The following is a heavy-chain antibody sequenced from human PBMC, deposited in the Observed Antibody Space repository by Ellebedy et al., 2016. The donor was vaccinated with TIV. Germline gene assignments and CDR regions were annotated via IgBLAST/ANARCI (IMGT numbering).Heavy chain of an antibody. V-gene: IGHV3-7*04. CDR1: GFTFSGYW. CDR2: IKQDGSEK. J-gene: IGHJ6*02. D-gene: IGHD3-9*01. CDR3: AGGFSGYFVGYYYGMGV. Sequence: GESLKISXAASGFTFSGYWMSWVRQAPGKGLEWVANIKQDGSEKYYVDSVKGRFTISRDNAKNSLYLQMNSLRAEDTAVYYCAGGFSGYFVGYYYGMGVWGQGTTVTVSS.